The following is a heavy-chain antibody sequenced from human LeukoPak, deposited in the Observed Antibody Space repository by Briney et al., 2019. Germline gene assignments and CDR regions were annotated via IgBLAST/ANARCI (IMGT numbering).Heavy chain of an antibody. V-gene: IGHV1-2*02. CDR1: GYTFTGYY. J-gene: IGHJ4*02. Sequence: ASVKVSCKASGYTFTGYYMHWVRQAPGQGLEWMGWINPNSGGTNYAQKFQGRVTMTRDTSISTAYMELSRLRSGDTAVYYCAREATAMVTFDYWGQGTLVTVSS. CDR2: INPNSGGT. CDR3: AREATAMVTFDY. D-gene: IGHD5-18*01.